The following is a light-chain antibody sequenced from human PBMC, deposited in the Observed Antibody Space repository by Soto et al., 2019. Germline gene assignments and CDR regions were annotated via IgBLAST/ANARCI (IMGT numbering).Light chain of an antibody. CDR3: QIYNSAPPQFT. J-gene: IGKJ4*01. CDR1: QGIHIY. CDR2: GAS. V-gene: IGKV1-27*01. Sequence: DIQLTQSPSSLSASVGDRVTIPCRASQGIHIYLAWYQQQPGKVPKLLIYGASTLQSGVPSRFSGSGSGTDFTLTISSLQPEDVATYYCQIYNSAPPQFTFGGGTKVEIK.